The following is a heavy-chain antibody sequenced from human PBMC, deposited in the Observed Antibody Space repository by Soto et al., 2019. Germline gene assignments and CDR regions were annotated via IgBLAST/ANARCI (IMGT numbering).Heavy chain of an antibody. CDR3: ATMGTPATGLYYFDY. V-gene: IGHV4-30-4*01. CDR2: ISYGGST. J-gene: IGHJ4*02. Sequence: SETLSLTCTVSGGSIRSGNCYWSWIRQPPGKGLEWIGFISYGGSTYYSASLKSRFTISVDTSKNQFSLNLSFVTAADTAVYYCATMGTPATGLYYFDYWGQGTLVTVSS. D-gene: IGHD1-7*01. CDR1: GGSIRSGNCY.